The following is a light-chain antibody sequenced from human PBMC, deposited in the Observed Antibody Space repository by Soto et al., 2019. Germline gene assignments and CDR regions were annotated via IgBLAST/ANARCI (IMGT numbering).Light chain of an antibody. V-gene: IGKV3-20*01. CDR3: QYQGT. J-gene: IGKJ4*01. CDR2: DTS. CDR1: QSVGRRY. Sequence: IVLTQSPGTLSLSPGERATLPCRASQSVGRRYLAWYQQKPGQAPMLLIYDTSERASDIPDRFSGSGSGTDFTLTISRLVPEDFAVYYCQYQGTFGGGTKVEIK.